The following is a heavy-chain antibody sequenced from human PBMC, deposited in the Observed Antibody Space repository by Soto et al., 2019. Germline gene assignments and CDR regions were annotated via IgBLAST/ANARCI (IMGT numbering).Heavy chain of an antibody. CDR3: AREVIPLTTDWYFDL. D-gene: IGHD4-17*01. Sequence: QLQLRESGPGLVKPSETLSLTCTVSGGSISGGVGGLYYWSWIRQPPGKGLAWIGYIYDSGSTYYNPSLKSRVTLSVDTSKNELSLRLGSVTAADAAVYYCAREVIPLTTDWYFDLWGRGTLVSVSS. V-gene: IGHV4-30-4*01. J-gene: IGHJ2*01. CDR1: GGSISGGVGGLYY. CDR2: IYDSGST.